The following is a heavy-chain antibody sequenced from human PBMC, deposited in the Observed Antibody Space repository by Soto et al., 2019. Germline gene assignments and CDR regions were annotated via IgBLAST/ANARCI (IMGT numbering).Heavy chain of an antibody. CDR2: IEPDGTAQ. J-gene: IGHJ5*02. CDR3: RAWDSSNTP. Sequence: GGSLRLSCVASGFTFSNFWMNWVRQTPGKGLEWVANIEPDGTAQAYVDSVKGRFTVSRDNAKNSLYLQMNSLRADDTAIYFCRAWDSSNTPSGQGTLVTVSS. D-gene: IGHD1-26*01. V-gene: IGHV3-7*01. CDR1: GFTFSNFW.